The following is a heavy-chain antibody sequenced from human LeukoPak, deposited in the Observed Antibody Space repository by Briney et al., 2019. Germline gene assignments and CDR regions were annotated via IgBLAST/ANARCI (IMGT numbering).Heavy chain of an antibody. CDR2: IYTSGST. CDR3: ARDRRFGLITMVRGAFDP. Sequence: SETLSLTCTVSGGSISSYYWSWVRQPPGKGLEWLGYIYTSGSTNYNPSLKSRVTISVDTSKTQFSLKLSSVTAADTAVYYCARDRRFGLITMVRGAFDPWGQGTLVTVSS. D-gene: IGHD3-10*01. V-gene: IGHV4-4*09. J-gene: IGHJ5*02. CDR1: GGSISSYY.